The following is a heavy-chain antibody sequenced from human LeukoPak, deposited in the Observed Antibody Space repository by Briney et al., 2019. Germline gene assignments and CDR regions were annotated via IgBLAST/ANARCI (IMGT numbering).Heavy chain of an antibody. Sequence: SVKASCKASGGTFSSYTISWVRQAPGQGLEWMGRIIPILGIANYAQKFQGRVTITADKSTSTAYMELSSLRSEDTAVYYCARGMGYSSSSDFDYWGQGTLVTVSS. D-gene: IGHD6-6*01. CDR2: IIPILGIA. CDR3: ARGMGYSSSSDFDY. CDR1: GGTFSSYT. J-gene: IGHJ4*02. V-gene: IGHV1-69*02.